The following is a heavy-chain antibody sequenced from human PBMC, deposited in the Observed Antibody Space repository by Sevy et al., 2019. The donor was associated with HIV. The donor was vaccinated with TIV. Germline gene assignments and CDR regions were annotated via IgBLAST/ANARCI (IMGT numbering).Heavy chain of an antibody. D-gene: IGHD3-10*01. CDR2: ISSSSSYI. CDR1: GFTFSSYS. J-gene: IGHJ4*02. CDR3: ARERSLVRGLFPPPLDY. Sequence: GGSLRLSCAASGFTFSSYSMNWVRQAPGKGLEWVSSISSSSSYIYYADSVKGRFTISRDNAKNSLYLQMNSLRAEDTAVYYCARERSLVRGLFPPPLDYWGQGTLVTVSS. V-gene: IGHV3-21*01.